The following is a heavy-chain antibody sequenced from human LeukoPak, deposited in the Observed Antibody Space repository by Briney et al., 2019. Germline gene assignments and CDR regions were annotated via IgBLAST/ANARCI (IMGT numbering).Heavy chain of an antibody. CDR3: AREATVTTSYAFDI. CDR1: GGSISSYY. V-gene: IGHV4-59*01. J-gene: IGHJ3*02. D-gene: IGHD4-17*01. Sequence: PSETLSLTCTVSGGSISSYYWSWIRQPPGKGLEWIGYIYYSGGTNYNPSLKSRVTISVDTSKNQFSLKLSSVTAADTAVYYCAREATVTTSYAFDIWGQGTMVTVSS. CDR2: IYYSGGT.